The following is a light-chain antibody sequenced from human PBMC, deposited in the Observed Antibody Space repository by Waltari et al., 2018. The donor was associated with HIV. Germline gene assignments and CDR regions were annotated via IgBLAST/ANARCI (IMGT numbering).Light chain of an antibody. V-gene: IGLV1-47*01. J-gene: IGLJ1*01. CDR3: AAWDDSLSGYV. CDR2: MND. CDR1: SSNIGSNY. Sequence: QSVLTQPPSASGTPGQRVTISCSGGSSNIGSNYVFWYQLLPGTAPKLLVYMNDQRPSGVPDLLSGSKSGTSASLAISGLRSEDEADYYCAAWDDSLSGYVFGTGTKVTVL.